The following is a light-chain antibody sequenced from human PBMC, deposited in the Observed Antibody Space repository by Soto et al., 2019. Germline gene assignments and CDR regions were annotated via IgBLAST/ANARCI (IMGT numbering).Light chain of an antibody. J-gene: IGLJ2*01. CDR2: EVS. CDR1: SSDVGGYNY. CDR3: SSYTSSSTPP. V-gene: IGLV2-14*01. Sequence: QAVVTQPASVSGSPGQSITISCTGTSSDVGGYNYVSWYQQHPGKAPKLMIYEVSNRPSGVSNRFSGSKSGNTASLTISGLQAEDEADYYCSSYTSSSTPPFGGGTKLTVL.